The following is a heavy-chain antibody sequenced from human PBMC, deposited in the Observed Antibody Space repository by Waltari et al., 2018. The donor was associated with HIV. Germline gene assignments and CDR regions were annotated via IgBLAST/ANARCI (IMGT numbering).Heavy chain of an antibody. CDR2: INSDGSST. CDR3: ARDLYSRNGDDY. V-gene: IGHV3-74*01. J-gene: IGHJ4*02. CDR1: GFTFSKYW. D-gene: IGHD6-13*01. Sequence: EVQLVESGGGLVQPGGSLRLSCADSGFTFSKYWMHWVRQAPGKGLVWVSRINSDGSSTNYAGSVKGRFTVSRDNAKNTLYLQMNSLRAEDTAVYYCARDLYSRNGDDYWGQGTLVTVSS.